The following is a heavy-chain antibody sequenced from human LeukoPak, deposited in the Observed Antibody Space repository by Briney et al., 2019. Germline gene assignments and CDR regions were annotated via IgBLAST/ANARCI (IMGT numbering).Heavy chain of an antibody. CDR3: AKRVRYGSGNYHFDH. Sequence: QSGGSLRLSCAASGFTFSSYSMNWVRQAPGKGLEWVSYISSSSSTYYADSVKGRFTISRDNSKNTLYLQMNSLTAEDTAVYYCAKRVRYGSGNYHFDHWGQGTLVTVSS. V-gene: IGHV3-48*01. D-gene: IGHD3-10*01. J-gene: IGHJ4*02. CDR1: GFTFSSYS. CDR2: ISSSSST.